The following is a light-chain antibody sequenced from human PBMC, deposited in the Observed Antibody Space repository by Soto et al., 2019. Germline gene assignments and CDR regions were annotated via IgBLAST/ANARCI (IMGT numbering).Light chain of an antibody. Sequence: QSVLTQPPSASGSPGQSVTISCTGTSSDVGGYNYVSWYQQHPGKPPKLMIYEVSKRPSGVPDRFSGSKSGNTASLTVSGIQDEDEADYYCTSYAGDTSLGVLGGGTKLTVL. CDR3: TSYAGDTSLGV. V-gene: IGLV2-8*01. J-gene: IGLJ3*02. CDR2: EVS. CDR1: SSDVGGYNY.